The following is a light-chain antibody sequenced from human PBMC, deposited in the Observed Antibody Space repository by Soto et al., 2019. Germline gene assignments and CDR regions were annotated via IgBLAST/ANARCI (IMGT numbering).Light chain of an antibody. CDR1: QSISRD. J-gene: IGKJ1*01. V-gene: IGKV1-39*01. Sequence: DIQMTQSPSSLSASVGDSVTISCRASQSISRDLTWYQQKPGKAPSLLIFGASTLQPGVTPRFSGSGSGTDFTLINNNLQPEDSATYFCQQTYSTPWTFGRGTKVEIK. CDR2: GAS. CDR3: QQTYSTPWT.